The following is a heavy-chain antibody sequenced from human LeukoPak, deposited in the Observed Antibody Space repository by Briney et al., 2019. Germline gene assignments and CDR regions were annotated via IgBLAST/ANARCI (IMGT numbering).Heavy chain of an antibody. V-gene: IGHV1-18*01. D-gene: IGHD4-17*01. J-gene: IGHJ4*02. Sequence: ASVEVSCKASGYTFTTYGITWVRQAPGQGLEWMGWISTYNGNTDYAQKVQGRVTMTTDTSTSTAYMELRSLRSDDTAVYYCARGIYGDYWGQGTLVTVSS. CDR2: ISTYNGNT. CDR1: GYTFTTYG. CDR3: ARGIYGDY.